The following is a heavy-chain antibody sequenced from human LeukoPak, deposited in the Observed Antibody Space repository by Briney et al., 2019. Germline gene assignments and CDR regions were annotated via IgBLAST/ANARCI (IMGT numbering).Heavy chain of an antibody. J-gene: IGHJ6*03. CDR2: IFHSGIA. CDR1: NYPITSDYY. V-gene: IGHV4-38-2*01. CDR3: GRAGFGTAYNRFYYYMDV. Sequence: PSETLSLTCEVSNYPITSDYYWVWIRQPPGQGLEWIGQIFHSGIAHYNPSLKSRVTMPVDTSRSQFSLNLNSVTAADTAVYYCGRAGFGTAYNRFYYYMDVWGKGTTVTVSS. D-gene: IGHD3-10*01.